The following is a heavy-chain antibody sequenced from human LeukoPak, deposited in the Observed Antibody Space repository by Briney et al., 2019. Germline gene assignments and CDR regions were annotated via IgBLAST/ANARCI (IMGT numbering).Heavy chain of an antibody. CDR1: GYTFTSYG. CDR3: ARVVRYCSSTSCYTQGWFDP. CDR2: ISPYNSNT. D-gene: IGHD2-2*02. J-gene: IGHJ5*02. Sequence: ASVKVSCKASGYTFTSYGIGWVRQAPGQGLEWMGWISPYNSNTYYAQKLQGRVTMTTDTSSSTAYMELRSLRSDDTAVYYCARVVRYCSSTSCYTQGWFDPWGQGTLVTVSS. V-gene: IGHV1-18*01.